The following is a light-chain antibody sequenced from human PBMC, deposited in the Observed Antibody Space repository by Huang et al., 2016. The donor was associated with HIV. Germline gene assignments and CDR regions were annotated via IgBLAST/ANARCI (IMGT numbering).Light chain of an antibody. CDR2: GAS. CDR1: QSVSTK. V-gene: IGKV3-15*01. J-gene: IGKJ1*01. CDR3: QQDNDWPRA. Sequence: EIVMTQSPATLSVSPGERVTLSCRARQSVSTKLAWYPHKPGQAPRLLIYGASSRATGVPARCSGSGSGRDCTLTIGSLQAEDFAGYDCQQDNDWPRAFGQGTKVEIK.